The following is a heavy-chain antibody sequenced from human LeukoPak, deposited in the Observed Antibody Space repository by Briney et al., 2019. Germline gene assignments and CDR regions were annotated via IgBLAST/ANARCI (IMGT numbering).Heavy chain of an antibody. Sequence: PSETLSLTCAVYGGSFSGYYWSWIRQPPGKGLEWIGEINHSGSTNYNPSLKSRVTISVDTSKNQFSLKLSSVTAADTAVYYCARDDFWSGYPFDYWGQGTLVTVSS. V-gene: IGHV4-34*01. CDR1: GGSFSGYY. J-gene: IGHJ4*02. D-gene: IGHD3-3*01. CDR3: ARDDFWSGYPFDY. CDR2: INHSGST.